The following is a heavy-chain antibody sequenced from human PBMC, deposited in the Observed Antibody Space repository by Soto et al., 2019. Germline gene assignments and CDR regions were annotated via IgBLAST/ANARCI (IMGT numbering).Heavy chain of an antibody. CDR2: ISSGCSTK. CDR3: ARCPSRPTYYWFDP. CDR1: AFAFSPYD. D-gene: IGHD6-13*01. Sequence: PGGSLRLPCAASAFAFSPYDTHWIRQAPGKGLEWVAVISSGCSTKYYADSVKGRFTICRDNSKDNSKNTLYLQMNSLRAADTAVYYCARCPSRPTYYWFDPWGQGTLVTVSS. J-gene: IGHJ5*02. V-gene: IGHV3-30-3*01.